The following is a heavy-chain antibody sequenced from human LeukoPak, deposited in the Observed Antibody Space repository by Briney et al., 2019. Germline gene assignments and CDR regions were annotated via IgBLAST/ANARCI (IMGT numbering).Heavy chain of an antibody. CDR2: IRTKTGNP. CDR1: GYIFTSYT. CDR3: ARVNKVMATEDYFYMDV. Sequence: ASVKVSCKASGYIFTSYTMNWVRQAPGQGLEWMGWIRTKTGNPTYAQGFRGRFVFSLDTSVSTAYLQIGSLKAEDTAVYYCARVNKVMATEDYFYMDVWGKGTAVTVSS. J-gene: IGHJ6*03. D-gene: IGHD5-24*01. V-gene: IGHV7-4-1*01.